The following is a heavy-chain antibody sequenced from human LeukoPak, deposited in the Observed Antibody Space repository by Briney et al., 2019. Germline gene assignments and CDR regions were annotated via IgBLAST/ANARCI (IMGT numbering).Heavy chain of an antibody. D-gene: IGHD3-16*01. CDR3: GRGGGLDV. CDR1: GFTFGSYG. J-gene: IGHJ6*02. Sequence: GGSLRLSCAASGFTFGSYGMTWVRQAPGKGLEWVSSISGHGGNSYYADSVKGRFTISRDNSKKTLYLQMNSLRGEDTGVYFCGRGGGLDVWGQGATVTVSS. V-gene: IGHV3-23*01. CDR2: ISGHGGNS.